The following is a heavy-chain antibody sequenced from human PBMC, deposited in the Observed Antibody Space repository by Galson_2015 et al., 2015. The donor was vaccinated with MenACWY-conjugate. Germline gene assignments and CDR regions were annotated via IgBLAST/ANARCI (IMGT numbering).Heavy chain of an antibody. D-gene: IGHD3-16*01. CDR1: Y. Sequence: YWGWVRQAPGKGLEWMGSLFHSGSTYYNPSLKSRITISIDTSKNQFSLNLSSVTAADTAVYYCARLPRGINLILEGSWGQGILVTVSS. CDR3: ARLPRGINLILEGS. J-gene: IGHJ5*02. CDR2: LFHSGST. V-gene: IGHV4-39*01.